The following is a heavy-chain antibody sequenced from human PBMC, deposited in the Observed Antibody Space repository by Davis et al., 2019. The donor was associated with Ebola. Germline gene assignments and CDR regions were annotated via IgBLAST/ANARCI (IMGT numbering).Heavy chain of an antibody. CDR3: ARRLYYYDSSGYSDGAFDI. CDR1: GDSISSGDYY. CDR2: IYYSVNT. V-gene: IGHV4-30-4*01. D-gene: IGHD3-22*01. Sequence: MPSETLSLTCTVSGDSISSGDYYWSWIRQPPGNDLEWVGYIYYSVNTHYNPSLKSRVTISVDTSKKQFPLKLSSVTAAYTAVYYCARRLYYYDSSGYSDGAFDIWGQGTMVTVSS. J-gene: IGHJ3*02.